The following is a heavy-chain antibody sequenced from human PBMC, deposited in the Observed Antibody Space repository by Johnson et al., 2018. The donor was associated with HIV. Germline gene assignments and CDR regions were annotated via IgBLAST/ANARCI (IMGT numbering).Heavy chain of an antibody. V-gene: IGHV3-7*03. CDR2: IKQDGSEK. CDR3: ARGGITMIVVVISPPDAFDI. J-gene: IGHJ3*02. CDR1: GFTFSSYW. D-gene: IGHD3-22*01. Sequence: MQLVESGGGLVQPGGSLRLSCAASGFTFSSYWMSWVRQAPGKGLEWVANIKQDGSEKYYVDSVKGRFTISRENAKNSLYLQMNSLRAEDTAVYYCARGGITMIVVVISPPDAFDIWGQGTMVTVSS.